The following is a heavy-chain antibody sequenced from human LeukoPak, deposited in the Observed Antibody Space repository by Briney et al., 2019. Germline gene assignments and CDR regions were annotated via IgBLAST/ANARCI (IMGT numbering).Heavy chain of an antibody. J-gene: IGHJ4*02. CDR3: ARQGAYDSSGYYYEVSYYFDY. Sequence: PSETLSLTCTVSGGSISSSSYYWGWIRQPPGKGLEWIGSIYYSGSTYYNPSLKSRVTISVDTSKNQFSLKLSSVTAADTAVYYCARQGAYDSSGYYYEVSYYFDYWGQGTLVTVSS. D-gene: IGHD3-22*01. V-gene: IGHV4-39*07. CDR1: GGSISSSSYY. CDR2: IYYSGST.